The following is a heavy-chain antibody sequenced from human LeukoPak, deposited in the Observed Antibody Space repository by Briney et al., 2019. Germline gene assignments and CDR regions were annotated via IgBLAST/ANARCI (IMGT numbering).Heavy chain of an antibody. V-gene: IGHV3-21*01. D-gene: IGHD3-10*01. CDR3: AKDLITMVRGSPMDV. Sequence: PGGSLRLSCAASGFTFSSYNMNWVRQAPGKGLEWVSSISSSNTYIYYADSVKGRFTISRDNAKNSLYLQMNSLRAEDTAVYYCAKDLITMVRGSPMDVWGQGTTVTVSS. CDR2: ISSSNTYI. CDR1: GFTFSSYN. J-gene: IGHJ6*02.